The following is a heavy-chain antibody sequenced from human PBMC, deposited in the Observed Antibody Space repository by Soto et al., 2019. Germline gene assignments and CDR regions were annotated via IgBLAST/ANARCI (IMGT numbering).Heavy chain of an antibody. CDR2: IIPIFGTA. CDR1: GGTFSSYA. V-gene: IGHV1-69*13. CDR3: ARAEDIVVVPAAIPFFYGMDV. D-gene: IGHD2-2*02. Sequence: VKVSCKASGGTFSSYAISWVRQAPGQGLEWMGGIIPIFGTANYAQKFQGRVTITADESTSTAYMELSSLRSGDTAVYYCARAEDIVVVPAAIPFFYGMDVWGQGTTGTVS. J-gene: IGHJ6*02.